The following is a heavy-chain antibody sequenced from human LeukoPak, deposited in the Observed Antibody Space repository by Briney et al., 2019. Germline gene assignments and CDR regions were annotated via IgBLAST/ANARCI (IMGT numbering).Heavy chain of an antibody. J-gene: IGHJ4*02. D-gene: IGHD3-10*01. Sequence: GGSLRLSCAASGFTFSSYWMSWVRQAPGKGLEWVANIKQDGSEKYYVDSVKGRFTISRDNAKNSLYLQMNTLRAEDTAVYYCARGRRFGGNFLGYYFDYWGQGTLVTVSS. V-gene: IGHV3-7*03. CDR1: GFTFSSYW. CDR3: ARGRRFGGNFLGYYFDY. CDR2: IKQDGSEK.